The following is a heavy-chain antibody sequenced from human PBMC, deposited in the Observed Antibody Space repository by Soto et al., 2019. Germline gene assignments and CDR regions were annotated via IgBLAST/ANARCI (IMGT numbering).Heavy chain of an antibody. V-gene: IGHV5-51*01. J-gene: IGHJ4*02. CDR2: IYPGDSDT. CDR3: ARLPPYYYDSSGYYYDY. CDR1: GYSFTSYW. D-gene: IGHD3-22*01. Sequence: VESLKISCKGSGYSFTSYWIGWVRQMPGKGLEWMGIIYPGDSDTRYSPSFQGQVTISADKSISTAYLQWSSLKASDTAMYYCARLPPYYYDSSGYYYDYWGQGTLVTVSS.